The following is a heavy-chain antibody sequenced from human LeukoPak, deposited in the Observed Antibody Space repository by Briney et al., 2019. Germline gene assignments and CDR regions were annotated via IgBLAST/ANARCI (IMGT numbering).Heavy chain of an antibody. CDR1: GFTFSSYG. J-gene: IGHJ3*02. CDR3: AKDSGREGAFDI. Sequence: GGSLRLSCAASGFTFSSYGMHWVRQAPGKGLEWVAVISYDGSNKYYADSVKGRFTISRDNSKNTLYLQMNSLRAEDTAVYYCAKDSGREGAFDIWGQGTTVTVSS. D-gene: IGHD1-14*01. CDR2: ISYDGSNK. V-gene: IGHV3-30*18.